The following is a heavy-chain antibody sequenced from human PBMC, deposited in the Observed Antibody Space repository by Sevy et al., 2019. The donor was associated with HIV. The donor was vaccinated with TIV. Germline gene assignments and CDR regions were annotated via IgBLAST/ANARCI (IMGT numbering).Heavy chain of an antibody. D-gene: IGHD4-17*01. CDR2: ISYDGSDK. V-gene: IGHV3-30-3*01. Sequence: GSLRLSCAASGFALSNYYAMHWVRQAPGKGLEWVALISYDGSDKHYADSVKGRFTISRDNFKNTLYLQMNSLTTEDTAVYYCARPRANYVDHYFFYAMDVWGQGTTVTVSS. CDR3: ARPRANYVDHYFFYAMDV. J-gene: IGHJ6*02. CDR1: GFALSNYYA.